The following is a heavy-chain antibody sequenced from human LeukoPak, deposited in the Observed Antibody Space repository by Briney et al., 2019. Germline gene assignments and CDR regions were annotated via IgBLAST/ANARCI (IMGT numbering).Heavy chain of an antibody. J-gene: IGHJ5*02. CDR1: GFTFSSYW. CDR2: IKQDGSEK. CDR3: ARDLDTAMVS. V-gene: IGHV3-7*01. D-gene: IGHD5-18*01. Sequence: GGSLRLSCAASGFTFSSYWMSWVRRAPGKGWEGVANIKQDGSEKYYVDSVKGRFTISRDNAKNSLYLQMNSLRAEDTAVYYCARDLDTAMVSWGQGTLVTVSS.